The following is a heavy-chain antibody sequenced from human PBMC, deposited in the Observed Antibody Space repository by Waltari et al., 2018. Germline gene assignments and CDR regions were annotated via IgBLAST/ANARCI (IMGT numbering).Heavy chain of an antibody. CDR1: GYTFTSYD. V-gene: IGHV1-8*01. Sequence: QVQLVQSGAEVKKPGASVKVSCKASGYTFTSYDINWVRQATGQGLEWMGWMNPNSGNTGYAQKFQGRVTMTRNTSISTAYMELSSLRSEDTAVYYCAKTLRGVAVAGTPEYFQHWGQGTLVTVSS. D-gene: IGHD6-19*01. CDR2: MNPNSGNT. J-gene: IGHJ1*01. CDR3: AKTLRGVAVAGTPEYFQH.